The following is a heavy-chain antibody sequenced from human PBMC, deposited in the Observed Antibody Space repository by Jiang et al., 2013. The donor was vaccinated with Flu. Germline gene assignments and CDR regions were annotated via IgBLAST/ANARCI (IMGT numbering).Heavy chain of an antibody. CDR3: ARTRLQLGAWFDP. V-gene: IGHV2-70*11. D-gene: IGHD1-1*01. J-gene: IGHJ5*02. CDR1: GFSLSTSGMC. CDR2: IDWDDAK. Sequence: TCTFSGFSLSTSGMCVSWIRQPPGKALEWLARIDWDDAKYYDTSLKTRLTISKDTSKNQVVLTMTNMDPVDTATYYCARTRLQLGAWFDPWGQGTLVTVSS.